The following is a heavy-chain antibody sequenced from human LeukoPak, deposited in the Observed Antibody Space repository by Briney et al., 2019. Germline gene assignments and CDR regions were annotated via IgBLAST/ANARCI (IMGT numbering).Heavy chain of an antibody. CDR3: TTYYDVLTGNLIDY. Sequence: GGSLRLSCAASGFTFSSYRMHWVRQAPGKGLVWVSRINSDGSNTGYADSVKGRFTISRDNAKNTLYLQMNSLRAEDTAVYYCTTYYDVLTGNLIDYWGQGTLVAVSS. D-gene: IGHD3-9*01. CDR1: GFTFSSYR. V-gene: IGHV3-74*01. CDR2: INSDGSNT. J-gene: IGHJ4*02.